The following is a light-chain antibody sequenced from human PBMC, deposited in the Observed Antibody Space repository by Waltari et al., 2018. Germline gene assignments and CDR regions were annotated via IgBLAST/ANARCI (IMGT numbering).Light chain of an antibody. V-gene: IGLV2-8*01. J-gene: IGLJ2*01. Sequence: QSALTQPPSASGSPGQSVSISCTGTRSDVGGYKYVSWYQQHPGQAPKLLIYEVSKRPSGVPDRFSGSKSGNTASLTVSGLQVEDEAGYYCSSYAGNNVVFGGGTKLTVL. CDR1: RSDVGGYKY. CDR2: EVS. CDR3: SSYAGNNVV.